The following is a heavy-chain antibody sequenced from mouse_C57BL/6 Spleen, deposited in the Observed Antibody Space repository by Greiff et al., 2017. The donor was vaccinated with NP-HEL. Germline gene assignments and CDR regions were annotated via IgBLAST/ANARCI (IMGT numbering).Heavy chain of an antibody. V-gene: IGHV1-82*01. CDR3: ARGPLTATPFDY. CDR2: IYPGDGDT. Sequence: QVQLQQSGPELVKPGASVKISCKASGYAFSSSWMNWVKQRPGKGLEWIGRIYPGDGDTNYNGKFKGKATLTADKSSSTAYMQLSSLTSEDSAVYFCARGPLTATPFDYWGQGTTLTVSS. CDR1: GYAFSSSW. J-gene: IGHJ2*01. D-gene: IGHD4-1*01.